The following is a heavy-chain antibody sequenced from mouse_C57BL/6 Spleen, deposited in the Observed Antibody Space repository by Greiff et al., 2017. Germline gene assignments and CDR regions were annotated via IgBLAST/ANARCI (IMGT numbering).Heavy chain of an antibody. J-gene: IGHJ2*01. CDR2: INPYNGVS. CDR1: GYSFTGYY. D-gene: IGHD4-1*01. Sequence: VQLKESGPELVKPGASVKISCKASGYSFTGYYMHWVKQSHGNILDWIGYINPYNGVSSSNQKFKGKATLTVDKSSSTAYMELRSLTSEDSAVYYCAEWSNWGFDYWGQGTTLTVAS. V-gene: IGHV1-31*01. CDR3: AEWSNWGFDY.